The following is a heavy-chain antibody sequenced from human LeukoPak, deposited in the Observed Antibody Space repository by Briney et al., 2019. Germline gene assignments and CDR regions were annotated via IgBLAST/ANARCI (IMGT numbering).Heavy chain of an antibody. V-gene: IGHV3-30*18. D-gene: IGHD1-1*01. Sequence: GGSLRLSCAASGFSFSTFGMHWVRQAPGKGLEWVAVISSDGSNKYYADSVKGRFTISRDNSKNTLYLQMNSLRTEDTAVYFCAEGRFGNNWIDALDFWGQGTLVTVSS. CDR1: GFSFSTFG. J-gene: IGHJ4*02. CDR3: AEGRFGNNWIDALDF. CDR2: ISSDGSNK.